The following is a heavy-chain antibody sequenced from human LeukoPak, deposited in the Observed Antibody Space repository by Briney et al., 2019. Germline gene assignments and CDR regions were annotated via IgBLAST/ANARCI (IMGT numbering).Heavy chain of an antibody. CDR3: ARGKSSSGWFDL. CDR2: IYPDDSDT. V-gene: IGHV5-51*01. CDR1: GYTFTNYW. D-gene: IGHD6-13*01. J-gene: IGHJ5*02. Sequence: GESLKISCKVSGYTFTNYWIGWVRQMPGKGLEWIGIIYPDDSDTRYSPSFQGQVSISADKSISTAYLQWSSLRASDTALYYCARGKSSSGWFDLWGQGTRVIISS.